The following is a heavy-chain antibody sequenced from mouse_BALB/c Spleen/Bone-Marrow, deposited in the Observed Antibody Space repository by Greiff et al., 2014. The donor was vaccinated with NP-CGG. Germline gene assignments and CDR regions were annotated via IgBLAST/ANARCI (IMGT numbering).Heavy chain of an antibody. V-gene: IGHV1-20*02. CDR2: INPYNGDI. CDR1: GYSFTGYF. J-gene: IGHJ3*01. CDR3: ASSGDYDGFAY. D-gene: IGHD2-4*01. Sequence: EVQLQQSGPELVKPGASVKISCKASGYSFTGYFMNWVMQSHGKSLEWIGRINPYNGDIFYNQKFKGKATLTVDKSSNTAHMELRSLASEDSAVYYCASSGDYDGFAYWGQGTLVTVSA.